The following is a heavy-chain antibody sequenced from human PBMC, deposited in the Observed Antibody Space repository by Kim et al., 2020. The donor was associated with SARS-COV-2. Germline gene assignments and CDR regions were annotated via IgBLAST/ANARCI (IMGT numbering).Heavy chain of an antibody. J-gene: IGHJ4*02. CDR2: INTNTGNP. D-gene: IGHD5-18*01. V-gene: IGHV7-4-1*02. Sequence: ASVKVSCKASGYTFTSYAMNWVRQAPGQGLEWMGWINTNTGNPTYAQGFTGRFVFSLETSVSTAYRPISSLKAEDTAVYYCARVWGSGYSYGYDDYGSQGALVTVSS. CDR1: GYTFTSYA. CDR3: ARVWGSGYSYGYDDY.